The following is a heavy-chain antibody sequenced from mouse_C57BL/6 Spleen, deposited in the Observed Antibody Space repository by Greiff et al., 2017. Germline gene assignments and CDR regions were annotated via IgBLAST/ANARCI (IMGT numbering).Heavy chain of an antibody. D-gene: IGHD1-1*02. CDR2: IDPETGGT. V-gene: IGHV1-15*01. CDR1: GYTFTDYE. CDR3: TREERDYGQVAY. Sequence: QVQLQQSGAELVRPGASVTLSCKASGYTFTDYEMHWVKQTPVHGLEWIGAIDPETGGTAYNQKFKGKAILTADKSSSTAYMELRSLTSEDSAVYYCTREERDYGQVAYWGQGTLVTVSA. J-gene: IGHJ3*01.